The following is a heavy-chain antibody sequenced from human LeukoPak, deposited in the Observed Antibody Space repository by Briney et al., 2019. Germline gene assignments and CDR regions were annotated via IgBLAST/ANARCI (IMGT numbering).Heavy chain of an antibody. CDR2: IYYSGST. CDR1: GGSISSGGYY. V-gene: IGHV4-31*03. J-gene: IGHJ6*02. Sequence: KPSQTLSLTCTVSGGSISSGGYYWSWIRQHPGKGLEWIGYIYYSGSTYYNPSLKSRVTISVDTSKNQFSLKLSSVTAADTAMYYCARDGRIAVAGFYYYYGMDVWGQGTTVTVSS. D-gene: IGHD6-19*01. CDR3: ARDGRIAVAGFYYYYGMDV.